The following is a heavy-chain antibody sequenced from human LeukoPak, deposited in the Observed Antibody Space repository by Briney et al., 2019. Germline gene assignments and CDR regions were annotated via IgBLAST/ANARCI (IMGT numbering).Heavy chain of an antibody. Sequence: GGSLRLSCEASGFTFGSHAMYWVRQAPGKGLEWVAAIFGSGGSPHYADPVKGRFTISRDNSRNTVYLQINSLRAEDTAVYYCGKTTVGYSSGQKPAWPVDYWGQGTLVTVSS. CDR3: GKTTVGYSSGQKPAWPVDY. J-gene: IGHJ4*02. CDR2: IFGSGGSP. V-gene: IGHV3-23*01. CDR1: GFTFGSHA. D-gene: IGHD5-18*01.